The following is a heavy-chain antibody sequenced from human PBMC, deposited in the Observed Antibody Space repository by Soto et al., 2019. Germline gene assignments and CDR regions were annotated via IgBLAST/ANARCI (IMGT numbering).Heavy chain of an antibody. CDR3: ARGGEQQLVGYYHGMDV. V-gene: IGHV3-33*01. J-gene: IGHJ6*02. Sequence: QVQLVESGGGVVQPGRSLRLSCAASGFTFSSYGMHWVRQAPGKGLEWVAVIWYDGSNKYYADSVKGRFTISRDNSKNXPYLKRHSLGAEDTAVYYCARGGEQQLVGYYHGMDVWGHGATVTVSS. CDR1: GFTFSSYG. CDR2: IWYDGSNK. D-gene: IGHD6-13*01.